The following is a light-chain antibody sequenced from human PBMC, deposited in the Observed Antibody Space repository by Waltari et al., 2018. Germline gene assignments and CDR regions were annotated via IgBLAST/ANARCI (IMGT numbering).Light chain of an antibody. CDR3: QKYNSAPHT. Sequence: DIQMTQSPSSLSASVGDRVTITCRASQGIRDYLGLYQQKPVKIPSLLIYATSNLQSGVSSRFRGSGSGTDFTLTITSLQPEDVATYYCQKYNSAPHTFGGGTKVEIK. CDR1: QGIRDY. J-gene: IGKJ4*01. CDR2: ATS. V-gene: IGKV1-27*01.